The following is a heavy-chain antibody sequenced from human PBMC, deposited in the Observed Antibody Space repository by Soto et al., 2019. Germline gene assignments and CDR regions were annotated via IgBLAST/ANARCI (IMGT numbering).Heavy chain of an antibody. CDR2: IYYSGST. J-gene: IGHJ4*02. CDR3: ARGVTTVRRVIHTPYFDY. Sequence: QVQLQEAGPGLVKPSQTLSLTCTVSGGSISSGGYYWSWIRQHPGKGLEWIGYIYYSGSTYYNPSLMSRVTISVDTSTNQCSLNLSSVTAADTAVYYCARGVTTVRRVIHTPYFDYWGQGPLVTVSS. D-gene: IGHD3-10*01. CDR1: GGSISSGGYY. V-gene: IGHV4-31*03.